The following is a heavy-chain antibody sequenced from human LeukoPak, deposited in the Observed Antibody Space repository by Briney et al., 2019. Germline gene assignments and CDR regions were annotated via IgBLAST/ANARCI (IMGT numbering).Heavy chain of an antibody. CDR3: ARDPDYAGIHAFDI. J-gene: IGHJ3*02. CDR2: MSGSGDST. D-gene: IGHD4-23*01. CDR1: GFTFSTYA. V-gene: IGHV3-23*01. Sequence: GGSLRLSCAASGFTFSTYAMSWVRQAPGKGLEWVSVMSGSGDSTYYADSVRGRFTISRDNAKNSLFLHMNNLRAEDTAVYYCARDPDYAGIHAFDIWGQGTMVTVSS.